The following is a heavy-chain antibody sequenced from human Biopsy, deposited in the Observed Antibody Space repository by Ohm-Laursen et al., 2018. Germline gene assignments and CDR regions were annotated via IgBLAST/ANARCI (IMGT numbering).Heavy chain of an antibody. D-gene: IGHD2-2*01. Sequence: GASVKVSCKASGGTFSNYAISWVRQAPGQGLEWLGGIIPVSDTANYAQKFQGRVTITADKPTSTAYMELSSLRSEDTALYYCASSSYCGRTTCYQNYGMDVWGQGTTVTASS. V-gene: IGHV1-69*06. CDR2: IIPVSDTA. CDR3: ASSSYCGRTTCYQNYGMDV. CDR1: GGTFSNYA. J-gene: IGHJ6*01.